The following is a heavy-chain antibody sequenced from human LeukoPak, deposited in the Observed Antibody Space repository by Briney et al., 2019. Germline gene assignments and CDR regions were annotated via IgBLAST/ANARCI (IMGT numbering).Heavy chain of an antibody. CDR3: ARAVAVAGTINAFDI. CDR1: GGTFSSYA. V-gene: IGHV1-69*13. CDR2: IIPIFGTA. D-gene: IGHD6-19*01. Sequence: SVKVSCKASGGTFSSYAISWVRQAPGQGLEWMGGIIPIFGTANYAQKFQGRVTITADESTSTAYMELSSLRSEDTAVYYCARAVAVAGTINAFDIWGRGTMVTVSS. J-gene: IGHJ3*02.